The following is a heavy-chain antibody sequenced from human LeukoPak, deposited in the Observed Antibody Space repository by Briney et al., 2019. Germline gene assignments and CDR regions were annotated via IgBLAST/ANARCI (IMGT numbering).Heavy chain of an antibody. CDR1: GFTFSSYS. V-gene: IGHV3-21*01. CDR2: ISSSSSYI. J-gene: IGHJ4*02. CDR3: ESGQTSITATFDY. D-gene: IGHD1-7*01. Sequence: PGGSLRISCAATGFTFSSYSMNWVRQAPGKRPEWVSYISSSSSYIYYADSVKSRFTISRDNAENSLYLQMNSLRAEDTAVYYCESGQTSITATFDYWGQGTLVTVSS.